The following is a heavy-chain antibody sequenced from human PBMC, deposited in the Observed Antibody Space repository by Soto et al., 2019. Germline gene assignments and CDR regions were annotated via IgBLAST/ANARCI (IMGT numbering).Heavy chain of an antibody. D-gene: IGHD6-19*01. CDR2: ISRDGSVR. V-gene: IGHV3-30*03. J-gene: IGHJ4*02. CDR1: GFTFSNYG. CDR3: S. Sequence: GGSLRLSCAASGFTFSNYGIHWVRQAPGNGLEWVAVISRDGSVRYYADSLRVNSVTAADTAVYYCARLVIGYSSGWYASFFDSWGQGTLVTVSS.